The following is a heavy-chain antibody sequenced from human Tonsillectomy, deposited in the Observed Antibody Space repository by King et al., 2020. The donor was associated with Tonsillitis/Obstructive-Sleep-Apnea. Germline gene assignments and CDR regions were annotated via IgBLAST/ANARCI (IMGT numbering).Heavy chain of an antibody. J-gene: IGHJ6*03. D-gene: IGHD6-6*01. Sequence: VQLVESGGVVVQPGGSLRLSCAASGFTFHDYTMHWVRQAPGKGLEWVSLISWDGGSTYYGDSVNGRFTISRDKSKNSLYLQMNSLRTEDTALYYCAKIGSYSSSGGPRENYYYMDVWGKGTTVTVSS. CDR2: ISWDGGST. CDR3: AKIGSYSSSGGPRENYYYMDV. CDR1: GFTFHDYT. V-gene: IGHV3-43*01.